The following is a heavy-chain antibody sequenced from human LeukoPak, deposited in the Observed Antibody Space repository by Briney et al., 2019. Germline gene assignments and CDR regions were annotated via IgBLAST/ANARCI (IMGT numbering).Heavy chain of an antibody. D-gene: IGHD6-13*01. CDR3: ARDIAAAGTGSDY. CDR1: GFTFSSYG. Sequence: GGSLRLSCAASGFTFSSYGMSWVRQAPGKGLEWVSAISGSGGSTYYADSVKGRFTISRDNSKNTLYLQMNSLRAEDTAVYYCARDIAAAGTGSDYWGQGTLVTVSS. J-gene: IGHJ4*02. V-gene: IGHV3-23*01. CDR2: ISGSGGST.